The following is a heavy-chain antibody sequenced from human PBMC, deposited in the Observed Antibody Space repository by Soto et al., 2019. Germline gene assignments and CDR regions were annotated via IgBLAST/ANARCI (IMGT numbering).Heavy chain of an antibody. CDR2: INAGNGNT. CDR3: ARSTRLGYSSSWSIPHNYYYGMDV. V-gene: IGHV1-3*01. J-gene: IGHJ6*02. CDR1: GYTFTSYA. Sequence: ASVKVSCKASGYTFTSYAMHWVRQAPGQRLEWMGWINAGNGNTKYSQKFQGRVTITRDTSASTAYMELRSLRSDDTAVYYCARSTRLGYSSSWSIPHNYYYGMDVWGQGTTVTVSS. D-gene: IGHD6-13*01.